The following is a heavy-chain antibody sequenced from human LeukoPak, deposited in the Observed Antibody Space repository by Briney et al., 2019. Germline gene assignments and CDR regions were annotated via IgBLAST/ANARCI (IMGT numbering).Heavy chain of an antibody. V-gene: IGHV4-59*01. Sequence: SETLSLTCTVSGGSISTYYWNWIRQPPGKGLEWIGYIYYSGSTNYNSSLESRVTISVDTSKNQFSLRLSSVTAADTAVYYCARGLKTGNTGYYFDYWAQGTLVAVSS. CDR1: GGSISTYY. J-gene: IGHJ4*02. D-gene: IGHD3-9*01. CDR2: IYYSGST. CDR3: ARGLKTGNTGYYFDY.